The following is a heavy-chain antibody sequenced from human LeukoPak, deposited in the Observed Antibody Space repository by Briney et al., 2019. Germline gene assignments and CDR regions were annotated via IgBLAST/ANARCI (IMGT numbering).Heavy chain of an antibody. CDR2: IKQDGSEK. Sequence: GGSLRLSCAASGFTFSRHWLRWVRQAPGNGREWVASIKQDGSEKNHVDSVKGRFTISRDNAKNALYLPMNSLRAEDTAVYYCAREGVPAARDYWGQGALVTVSS. V-gene: IGHV3-7*01. J-gene: IGHJ4*02. CDR1: GFTFSRHW. CDR3: AREGVPAARDY. D-gene: IGHD2-2*01.